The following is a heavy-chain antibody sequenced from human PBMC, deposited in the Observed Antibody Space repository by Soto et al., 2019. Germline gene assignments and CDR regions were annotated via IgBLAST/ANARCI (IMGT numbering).Heavy chain of an antibody. Sequence: QVQLVQSGAEVKKPGASVKVSCKASGYTFTSYAMHWVRQAPGQRLEWMGWINAGNGNTKYSQKFQGRVTITRDTSASTAYMELSSLRSEDTAVYYCARDPKYSSSWSGGFDPWGQGTLVTVSS. CDR2: INAGNGNT. J-gene: IGHJ5*02. D-gene: IGHD6-13*01. CDR1: GYTFTSYA. CDR3: ARDPKYSSSWSGGFDP. V-gene: IGHV1-3*01.